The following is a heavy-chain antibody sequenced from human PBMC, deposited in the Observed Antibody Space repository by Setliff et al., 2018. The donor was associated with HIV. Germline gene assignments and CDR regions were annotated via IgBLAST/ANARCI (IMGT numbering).Heavy chain of an antibody. D-gene: IGHD6-13*01. CDR3: ARDRSSRNWFDP. CDR2: MNPKTGNT. Sequence: ASVKVSCKASGYTFNNFDINWVRQTAGQGLEWVGWMNPKTGNTGYAHRFQGRVSMTRDTSTNTVYMELNSLRSEDTAVYYCARDRSSRNWFDPWGQGTLVTVSS. CDR1: GYTFNNFD. V-gene: IGHV1-8*02. J-gene: IGHJ5*02.